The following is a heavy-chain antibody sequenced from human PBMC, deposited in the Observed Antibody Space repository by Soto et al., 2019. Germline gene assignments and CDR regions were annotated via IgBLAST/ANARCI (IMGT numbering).Heavy chain of an antibody. Sequence: GASVKVSCKASGYTFTSHFIHWVRQAPGQGLEWMGIVNTVDNSRRYAQKFQGRVTMTGDTSTSAVYMELNSLTSEDTAVYYCTRGGTVAPEYDHWGQGTLVTVSS. CDR2: VNTVDNSR. V-gene: IGHV1-46*03. CDR3: TRGGTVAPEYDH. D-gene: IGHD3-16*01. J-gene: IGHJ5*02. CDR1: GYTFTSHF.